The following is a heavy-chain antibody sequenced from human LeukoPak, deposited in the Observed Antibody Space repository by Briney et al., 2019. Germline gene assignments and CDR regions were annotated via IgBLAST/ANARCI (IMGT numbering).Heavy chain of an antibody. Sequence: GESLKISCKGFGNSFTTYWIAWVRQMPGKGLEWMGIIYPGDSDTRYSPSSQGQVTISADKSITTAALQWSSLEASDTAMYYCARQTISGSYFGSAFDIWGQGTMVTVSS. J-gene: IGHJ3*02. CDR3: ARQTISGSYFGSAFDI. CDR2: IYPGDSDT. D-gene: IGHD1-26*01. V-gene: IGHV5-51*01. CDR1: GNSFTTYW.